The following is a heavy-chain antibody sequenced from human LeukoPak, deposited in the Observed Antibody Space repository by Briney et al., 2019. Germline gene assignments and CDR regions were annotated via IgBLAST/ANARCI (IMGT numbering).Heavy chain of an antibody. V-gene: IGHV3-23*01. J-gene: IGHJ4*02. Sequence: GGSLRLSCAASGFTFSSYAMSWVRQAPGKGLEWVSAISGSGGSTYYADSAKGRFTISRDNSKNTLYLQMNSLRAEDTAVYYCAKRGDGYNYWFDYWGQGTLVTVSS. CDR3: AKRGDGYNYWFDY. CDR1: GFTFSSYA. CDR2: ISGSGGST. D-gene: IGHD5-24*01.